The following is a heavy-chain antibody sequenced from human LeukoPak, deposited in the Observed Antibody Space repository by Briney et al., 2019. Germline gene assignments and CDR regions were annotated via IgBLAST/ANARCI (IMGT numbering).Heavy chain of an antibody. V-gene: IGHV4-31*03. CDR2: IYYSGST. CDR1: GGSISSGGYY. CDR3: ASGGYYYDSSGNDY. D-gene: IGHD3-22*01. Sequence: SETLSLTCTVSGGSISSGGYYWSWIRQHPGKGLEWIGYIYYSGSTYYNPSLKSRVTISVDTSKDQFSLKLSSVTAADTAVYYCASGGYYYDSSGNDYWGQGTLVTVSS. J-gene: IGHJ4*02.